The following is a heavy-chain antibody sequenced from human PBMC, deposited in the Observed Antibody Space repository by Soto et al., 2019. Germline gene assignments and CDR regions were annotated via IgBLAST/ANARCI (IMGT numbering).Heavy chain of an antibody. CDR3: ARSLYSSSWYYYYGMDV. CDR1: GYSFTSYW. V-gene: IGHV5-51*01. Sequence: GESLKISCKGSGYSFTSYWIGWVRQMPGKDLEWMGIIYPGDSDTRYSPSFQGQVTISADKSISTAYLQWSSLKASDTAMYYCARSLYSSSWYYYYGMDVWGQGTTVTVSS. J-gene: IGHJ6*02. D-gene: IGHD6-13*01. CDR2: IYPGDSDT.